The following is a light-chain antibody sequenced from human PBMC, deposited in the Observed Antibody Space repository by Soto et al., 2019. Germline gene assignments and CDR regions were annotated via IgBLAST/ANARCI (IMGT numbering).Light chain of an antibody. CDR1: SSDVGGYNY. V-gene: IGLV2-14*03. J-gene: IGLJ2*01. CDR3: ASYTSSNTLL. CDR2: DVS. Sequence: QSALTQPASVSGFPGQSITISCTGTSSDVGGYNYVSWYQRHPGKAPKLTIYDVSYRPSGVSNRFSGSKSGNTASLTISGLHADDEADYFCASYTSSNTLLFGGGTKLTVL.